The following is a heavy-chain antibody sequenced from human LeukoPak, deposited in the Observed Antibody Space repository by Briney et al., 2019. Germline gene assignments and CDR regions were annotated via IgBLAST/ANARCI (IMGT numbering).Heavy chain of an antibody. CDR2: IYYSGST. Sequence: PSETLSLTCTVSGGSISSYYWSWLRQPPGKGLEWIGYIYYSGSTNYNPSLKSRVTISVDTSKNQFSLKLSSVTAADTAVYYCARGYPSRYGDYLWGYYYYMDVWGKGTTVTVSS. CDR1: GGSISSYY. J-gene: IGHJ6*03. CDR3: ARGYPSRYGDYLWGYYYYMDV. D-gene: IGHD4-17*01. V-gene: IGHV4-59*01.